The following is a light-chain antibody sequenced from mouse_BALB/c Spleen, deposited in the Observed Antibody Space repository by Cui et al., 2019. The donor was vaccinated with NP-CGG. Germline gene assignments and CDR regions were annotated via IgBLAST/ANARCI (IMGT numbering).Light chain of an antibody. J-gene: IGLJ1*01. V-gene: IGLV1*01. CDR2: GTN. Sequence: AGETQEPALTTSPGETVTLTCRSSTGAVTTSNYANWVQEKPDHLFTGLIGGTNNRVPGVPARFTGSLIGDKAALTITGAQTEDEAIYFCALWYSNHWVFGGGTKLTVL. CDR1: TGAVTTSNY. CDR3: ALWYSNHWV.